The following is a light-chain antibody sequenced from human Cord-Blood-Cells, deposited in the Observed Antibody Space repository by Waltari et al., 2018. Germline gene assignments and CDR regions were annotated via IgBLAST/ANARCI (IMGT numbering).Light chain of an antibody. J-gene: IGLJ2*01. V-gene: IGLV1-40*01. Sequence: QSVLTQPPSVSGAPGQRVTISCTGRSSKIGAGYDVYWYQQLPGTAPKPLIYGNSNRPSGVPDRFSGSKAGTSASLAITGLQAEDEADYYCQSYDSSLSGVVFGGGTKLTVL. CDR1: SSKIGAGYD. CDR2: GNS. CDR3: QSYDSSLSGVV.